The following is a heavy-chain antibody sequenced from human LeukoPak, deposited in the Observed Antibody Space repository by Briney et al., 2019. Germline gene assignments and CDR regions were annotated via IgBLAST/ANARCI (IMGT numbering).Heavy chain of an antibody. J-gene: IGHJ4*02. CDR2: IYYSGST. Sequence: PSETLSLTCTVSCCSISSSSYYWGWIRQPPGKGLEWIGSIYYSGSTYYNPSLKSRVTISVDTSKNQFSLKLSSVTAADTAVYHCARPYGAAGLDWVQGTLVTVSS. D-gene: IGHD4-17*01. V-gene: IGHV4-39*01. CDR1: CCSISSSSYY. CDR3: ARPYGAAGLD.